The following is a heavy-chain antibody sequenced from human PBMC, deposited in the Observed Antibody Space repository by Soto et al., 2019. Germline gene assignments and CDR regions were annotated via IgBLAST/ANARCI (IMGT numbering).Heavy chain of an antibody. V-gene: IGHV1-3*01. J-gene: IGHJ6*02. CDR3: AREINCSGGSCSLHFYYYYGMDV. D-gene: IGHD2-15*01. Sequence: ASVKVSCKASGYTFTSYAMHWVRQAPGQRLEWMGWINAGNGNTKYSQKFQGRVTITRDTSASTAYMELSSLRSEDTAVYYCAREINCSGGSCSLHFYYYYGMDVCGQGTTVTVSS. CDR1: GYTFTSYA. CDR2: INAGNGNT.